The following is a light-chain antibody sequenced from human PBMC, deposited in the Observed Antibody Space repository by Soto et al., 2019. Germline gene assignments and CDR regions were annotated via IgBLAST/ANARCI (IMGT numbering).Light chain of an antibody. CDR3: QQHGQWPIT. V-gene: IGKV3D-15*01. Sequence: EIVMTQSPATLSVSPGERATLSCRASQSVNSTYLAWYQQKPGQAPRLLIYGISKRATDIPDRFSVSGSGTEFTLTISSLQPEDFATYYCQQHGQWPITFGQGTRLEIK. CDR2: GIS. J-gene: IGKJ5*01. CDR1: QSVNSTY.